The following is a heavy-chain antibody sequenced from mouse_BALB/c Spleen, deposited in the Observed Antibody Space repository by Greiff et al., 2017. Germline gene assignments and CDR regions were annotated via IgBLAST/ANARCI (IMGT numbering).Heavy chain of an antibody. CDR1: GFTFSSFG. V-gene: IGHV5-17*02. CDR2: ISSGSSTI. J-gene: IGHJ1*01. CDR3: ARYSYFDV. Sequence: DVKLQESGGGLVQPGGSRKLSCAASGFTFSSFGMHWVRQAPEKGLEWVAYISSGSSTIYYADTVKGRFTISRDNPKNTLFLQMTSLRSEDTAMYYCARYSYFDVWGAGTTVTVSS.